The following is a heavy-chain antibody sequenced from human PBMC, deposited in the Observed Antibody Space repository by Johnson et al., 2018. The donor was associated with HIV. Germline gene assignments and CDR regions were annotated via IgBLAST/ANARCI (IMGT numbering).Heavy chain of an antibody. V-gene: IGHV3-30*18. CDR2: ISYDGSNK. Sequence: QMQLVESGGGVVQPGRSLRLSCAASGFTFSSYGMHWVRQAPGKGLEWVAVISYDGSNKYYADSVKGRFTISRDNSKNTLYLQMNSLRADDTAVYYCAKEGWAAAQEGWGAFDIWGQGTMVTVSS. J-gene: IGHJ3*02. D-gene: IGHD6-13*01. CDR1: GFTFSSYG. CDR3: AKEGWAAAQEGWGAFDI.